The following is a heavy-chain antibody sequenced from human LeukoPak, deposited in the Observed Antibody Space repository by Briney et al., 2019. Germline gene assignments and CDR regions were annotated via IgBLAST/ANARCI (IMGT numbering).Heavy chain of an antibody. CDR3: ARVSRDGYNYHYFDY. D-gene: IGHD5-24*01. V-gene: IGHV4-30-4*01. J-gene: IGHJ4*02. CDR1: GGSISSGDYY. Sequence: SQTLSLTCTVSGGSISSGDYYWSWIRQPPGKGLEWIGYIYYSGSTYYNPSLKSRVTISVDTSKNQFSLKLSSVTAADTAVYYCARVSRDGYNYHYFDYWGQGTLVTVSS. CDR2: IYYSGST.